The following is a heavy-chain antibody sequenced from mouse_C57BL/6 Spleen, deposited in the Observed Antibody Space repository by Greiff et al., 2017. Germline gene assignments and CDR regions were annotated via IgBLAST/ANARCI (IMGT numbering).Heavy chain of an antibody. CDR3: AIVCAMTPCAD. V-gene: IGHV1-74*01. Sequence: QVQLQQPGAELVKPGASVKVSCKASGYTFTSYWMHWVKQRPGQGLEWIGRIHPSDSDTNYHQKFKGQATLTVDKYSSTAYMQLSSLTSEDSAVYYGAIVCAMTPCADWGQGTLVTVSS. D-gene: IGHD2-3*01. CDR1: GYTFTSYW. J-gene: IGHJ3*01. CDR2: IHPSDSDT.